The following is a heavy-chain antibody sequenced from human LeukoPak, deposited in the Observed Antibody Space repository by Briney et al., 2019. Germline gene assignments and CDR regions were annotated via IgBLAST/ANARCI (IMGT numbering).Heavy chain of an antibody. D-gene: IGHD1-26*01. CDR2: IYYSGST. CDR1: GGSISSSSYY. Sequence: PSETLSLTCTVSGGSISSSSYYWGWIRQPPGKGLEWIGSIYYSGSTYYNPSLKSRVTISVDTSKNQFSLKLSSVTAADTAVYYCAVWPYYSPGNGPGLWGQGTLVTVSS. J-gene: IGHJ4*02. V-gene: IGHV4-39*07. CDR3: AVWPYYSPGNGPGL.